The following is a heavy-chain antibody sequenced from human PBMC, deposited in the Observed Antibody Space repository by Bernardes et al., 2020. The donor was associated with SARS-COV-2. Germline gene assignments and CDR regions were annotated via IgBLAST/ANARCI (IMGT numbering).Heavy chain of an antibody. CDR1: GGSISSYY. J-gene: IGHJ4*02. V-gene: IGHV4-4*07. Sequence: SESLSLTCTVSGGSISSYYWSWIRKPAGKGLEWIGRIYTSGSTNYNPSLKSRVTMSVDTSKNQFSLKLSSVTAADTAVYYCARDSGGDSSGWYGFDYWGQGTLVTVSS. CDR3: ARDSGGDSSGWYGFDY. CDR2: IYTSGST. D-gene: IGHD6-19*01.